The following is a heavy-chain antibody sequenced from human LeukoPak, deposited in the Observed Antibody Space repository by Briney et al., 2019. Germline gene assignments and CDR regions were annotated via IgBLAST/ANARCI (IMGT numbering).Heavy chain of an antibody. D-gene: IGHD1-26*01. J-gene: IGHJ5*02. Sequence: SETLSLTCAVYGGSFSGYYWSWIRQPPGKGLEWIGEINHSGSTNYNPSLKSRVTISVGTSKNQFSLKLSSVTAADTAVYYCARGGRRRWNWFDPWGQGTLVTVSS. V-gene: IGHV4-34*01. CDR2: INHSGST. CDR3: ARGGRRRWNWFDP. CDR1: GGSFSGYY.